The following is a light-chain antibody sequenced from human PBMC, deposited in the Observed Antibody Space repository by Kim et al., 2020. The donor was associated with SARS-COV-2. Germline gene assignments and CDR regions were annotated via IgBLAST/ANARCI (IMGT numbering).Light chain of an antibody. Sequence: TINCKSSQSVLYSSNNKNYLAWYQQKPGQPPKLLIYWASTRESGVPDRFSGSGSGTDFTLTISSLQAEDVAVYYCQQYYSTLEGYTFGQGTKLEI. J-gene: IGKJ2*01. CDR2: WAS. CDR3: QQYYSTLEGYT. CDR1: QSVLYSSNNKNY. V-gene: IGKV4-1*01.